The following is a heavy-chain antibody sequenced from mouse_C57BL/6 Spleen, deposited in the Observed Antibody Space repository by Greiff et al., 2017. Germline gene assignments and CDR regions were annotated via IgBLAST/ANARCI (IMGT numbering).Heavy chain of an antibody. CDR1: GYTFTDYY. D-gene: IGHD2-5*01. CDR2: INPNNGGT. Sequence: EVQLQQSGPELVKPGASVKISCKASGYTFTDYYMNWVKQSHGKSLEWIGDINPNNGGTSYNQKFKGKATLTVDKSSSTAYMELRSLTSEDSAVYYCARGPYYSNNWYFDVWGTGTTVTVSS. V-gene: IGHV1-26*01. J-gene: IGHJ1*03. CDR3: ARGPYYSNNWYFDV.